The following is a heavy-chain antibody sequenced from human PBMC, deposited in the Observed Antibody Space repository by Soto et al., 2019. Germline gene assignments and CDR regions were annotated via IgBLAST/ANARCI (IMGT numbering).Heavy chain of an antibody. V-gene: IGHV3-74*01. CDR1: RFTFSSYW. D-gene: IGHD6-19*01. CDR2: INSDGSST. Sequence: EVQLVESGGGLVQPGGSLRLSCAASRFTFSSYWMHWVRQAPGKGLVWVSRINSDGSSTSYADSVKGRFTISRDNAKNTLYLQMNSLRAEDTAVYYCAVAVAGPTAIGYWGQGTLVTVSS. J-gene: IGHJ4*02. CDR3: AVAVAGPTAIGY.